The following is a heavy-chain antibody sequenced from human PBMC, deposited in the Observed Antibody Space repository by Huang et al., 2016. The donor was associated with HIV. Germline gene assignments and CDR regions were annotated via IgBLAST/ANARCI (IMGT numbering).Heavy chain of an antibody. D-gene: IGHD3-10*01. Sequence: QVHLVESGGGVVQPGKSLRLSCTASGFSFRNYGMHWFRQVPGKGPELVTMISYEGSNQYYTEAVKGRFTISRDNTKNTLYLQMNSLRSEDSGVYYCAKDQAGSNYYFDDWGQGTLVTVSS. CDR3: AKDQAGSNYYFDD. J-gene: IGHJ4*02. CDR2: ISYEGSNQ. CDR1: GFSFRNYG. V-gene: IGHV3-30*18.